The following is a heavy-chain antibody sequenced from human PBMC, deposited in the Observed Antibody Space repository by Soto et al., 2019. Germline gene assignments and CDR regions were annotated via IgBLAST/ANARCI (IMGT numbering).Heavy chain of an antibody. CDR1: GFTFSSNA. CDR3: AKNWRPGATPFDY. CDR2: ISAASDYI. J-gene: IGHJ4*02. V-gene: IGHV3-23*01. D-gene: IGHD1-26*01. Sequence: EVQLLESGGGLVQPGGSLRLSCATSGFTFSSNAMNWVRQAPGKGLEWVSAISAASDYIYYGDSVKGRFTVSRDNSKNTPYLHLNSLRAEDTAVYYCAKNWRPGATPFDYWGQGTLVTVSS.